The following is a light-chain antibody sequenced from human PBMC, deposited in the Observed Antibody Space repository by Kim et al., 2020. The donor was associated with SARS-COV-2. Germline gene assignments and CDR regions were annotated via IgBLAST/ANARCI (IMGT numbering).Light chain of an antibody. CDR1: KRSGSN. CDR2: AAS. CDR3: QQYNNWFPYT. V-gene: IGKV3-15*01. Sequence: VSPGERAISSCSATKRSGSNLSWYHQTPGQAPRLLIYAASTRATGVPARISGSASGSDFTLTISTRQSGDFGIYYCQQYNNWFPYTFGQGTKLEI. J-gene: IGKJ2*01.